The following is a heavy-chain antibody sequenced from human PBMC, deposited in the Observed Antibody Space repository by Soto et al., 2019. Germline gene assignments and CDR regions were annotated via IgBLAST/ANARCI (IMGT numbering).Heavy chain of an antibody. J-gene: IGHJ4*02. V-gene: IGHV3-72*01. CDR1: GFTFRDHY. Sequence: EVQLVESGGGLVQPGGSLRLSCAVSGFTFRDHYMDWVRQAPGKGLEWIARSRNKAYGYTTEYAASVAGRFTISRDDSKNSLYLQMNSLKIEDTAVYYCTRTRGGEGDFDYWGQGALVTVSS. CDR2: SRNKAYGYTT. CDR3: TRTRGGEGDFDY. D-gene: IGHD3-16*01.